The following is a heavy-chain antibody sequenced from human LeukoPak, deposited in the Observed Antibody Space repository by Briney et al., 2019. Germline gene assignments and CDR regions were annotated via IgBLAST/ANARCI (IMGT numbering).Heavy chain of an antibody. Sequence: PGGSLRLSCAASGFTLSSYGMHWVRQAPGKGLEWVGRIKSKTDGGTTDYAAPVKGRFTISRDDSKNTLYLQMNSLKTEDTAVYYCTTAWFGETDYFDYWGQGTLVTVSS. V-gene: IGHV3-15*01. CDR1: GFTLSSYG. CDR3: TTAWFGETDYFDY. CDR2: IKSKTDGGTT. D-gene: IGHD3-10*01. J-gene: IGHJ4*02.